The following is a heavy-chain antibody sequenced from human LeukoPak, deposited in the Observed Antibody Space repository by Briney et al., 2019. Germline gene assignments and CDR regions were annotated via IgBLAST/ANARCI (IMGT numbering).Heavy chain of an antibody. Sequence: PGGSLRLSCAASGFTFSSYAMHWVRQAPGKGLEWVAVISYDGSNKYYADSVKGRFTISRDNSKNTLYLQMNSLRAEDTAVYYCARERGYSSSWPVDYWGQGTLVTVSS. J-gene: IGHJ4*02. V-gene: IGHV3-30*04. CDR1: GFTFSSYA. CDR3: ARERGYSSSWPVDY. D-gene: IGHD6-13*01. CDR2: ISYDGSNK.